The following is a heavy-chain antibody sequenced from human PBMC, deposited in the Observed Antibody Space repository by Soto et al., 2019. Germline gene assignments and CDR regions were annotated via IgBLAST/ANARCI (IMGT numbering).Heavy chain of an antibody. CDR3: ASLPTGITIFGVPYYFDY. CDR2: IYYSGST. J-gene: IGHJ4*02. CDR1: GGSISSSSYY. Sequence: SSETLSLTCTVSGGSISSSSYYWGWIRQPPGKGLEWIGSIYYSGSTYYNPSLKSRVTISVDTSKNQFSLKLSSVTAADTAVYYCASLPTGITIFGVPYYFDYWGQGTLVTVSS. V-gene: IGHV4-39*01. D-gene: IGHD3-3*01.